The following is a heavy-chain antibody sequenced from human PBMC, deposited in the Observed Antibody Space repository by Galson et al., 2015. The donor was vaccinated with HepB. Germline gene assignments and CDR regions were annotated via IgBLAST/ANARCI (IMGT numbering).Heavy chain of an antibody. CDR1: GFTFSDYY. V-gene: IGHV3-11*01. CDR2: ISSSGSTI. CDR3: AGGRITMVRGPYYYGMDV. J-gene: IGHJ6*02. Sequence: SLRLSCAASGFTFSDYYMSWIRQAPGKGLEWVSYISSSGSTIYYADSVKGRFTISRDNAKNSLYLQMNSLRAEDTAVYYCAGGRITMVRGPYYYGMDVWGQGTTVTVSS. D-gene: IGHD3-10*01.